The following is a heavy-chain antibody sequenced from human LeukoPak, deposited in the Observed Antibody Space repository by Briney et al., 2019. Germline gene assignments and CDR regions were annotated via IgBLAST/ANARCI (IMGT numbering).Heavy chain of an antibody. V-gene: IGHV4-59*01. J-gene: IGHJ4*02. D-gene: IGHD3-22*01. Sequence: PTETLSLTCTVSGGSISSYYWRWIRQPPGKGLEWIGYIYYSGSTNYNPSLKSRVTISVDTSKNQFSLKLSSVTAADTAVYYCARARGYYDSSGYYLYYFDYWGQGTLVTVSS. CDR3: ARARGYYDSSGYYLYYFDY. CDR1: GGSISSYY. CDR2: IYYSGST.